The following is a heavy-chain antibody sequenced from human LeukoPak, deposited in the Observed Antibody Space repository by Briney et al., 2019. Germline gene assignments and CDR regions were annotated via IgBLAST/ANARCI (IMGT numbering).Heavy chain of an antibody. D-gene: IGHD3-3*01. V-gene: IGHV3-30*03. CDR3: ARGRRITIFGVADKGFDY. J-gene: IGHJ4*02. Sequence: GGSLRLSCAASGFSFSSYGMHWVRQAPGKGLECVAFISVDGSNEYYADSVKGRFTISRDNSKNTLYLQMNSLRAEDTAVYYCARGRRITIFGVADKGFDYWGQGTLVTVSS. CDR2: ISVDGSNE. CDR1: GFSFSSYG.